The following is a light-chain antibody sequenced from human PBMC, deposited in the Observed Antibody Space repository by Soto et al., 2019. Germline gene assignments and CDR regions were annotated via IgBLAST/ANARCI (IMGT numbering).Light chain of an antibody. CDR1: SSDIGAYDY. CDR3: SSYRGSSIRL. J-gene: IGLJ1*01. CDR2: EVS. Sequence: QSVLTQPASVSGSPGQSITFSCTGTSSDIGAYDYVSWYQQHPGKAPKLMIYEVSNRPSGVSNRFSGSKSGNTASLTISGLQAEDEADYYCSSYRGSSIRLLGNGTKVT. V-gene: IGLV2-14*01.